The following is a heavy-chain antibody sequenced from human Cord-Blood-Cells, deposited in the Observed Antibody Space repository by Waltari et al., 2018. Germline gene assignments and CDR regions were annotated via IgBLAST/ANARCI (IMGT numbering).Heavy chain of an antibody. V-gene: IGHV1-24*01. J-gene: IGHJ4*02. CDR2: FDPEDGET. CDR3: ATATKVGHHGAPGYSSGWHIPPDY. CDR1: ELS. D-gene: IGHD6-19*01. Sequence: ELSMYWVRQAPGKGLEWMGGFDPEDGETIYAQKFQGRVTMTEDTSTDTAYMELSSLRSEDTAVYYCATATKVGHHGAPGYSSGWHIPPDYWGQGTLVTVSS.